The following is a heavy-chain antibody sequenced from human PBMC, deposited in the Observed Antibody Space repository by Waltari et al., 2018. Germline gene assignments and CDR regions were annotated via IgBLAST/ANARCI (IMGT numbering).Heavy chain of an antibody. CDR2: IIPIFGTA. J-gene: IGHJ2*01. CDR1: GGTFRSYA. Sequence: QVQPVQSGAEVQNPGSSVQVSCTAPGGTFRSYALSWVRQAPGQGLEWMGGIIPIFGTANYAQKFQGRVTITADESTSTAYMELSSLRSEDTAVYYCARSTTPKGWSWYFDLWGRGTLVTVSS. V-gene: IGHV1-69*01. CDR3: ARSTTPKGWSWYFDL. D-gene: IGHD1-7*01.